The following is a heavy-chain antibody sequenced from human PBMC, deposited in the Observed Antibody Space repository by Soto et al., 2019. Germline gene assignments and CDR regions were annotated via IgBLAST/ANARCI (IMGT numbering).Heavy chain of an antibody. CDR3: ARVADNYDYIWGSYRSNYYYYYMDV. Sequence: GASVKVSCKASGYTFTSYGISWVRQAPGQGLEWMGWISAYNGNTNYAQKLQGRVTMTTDTSTSTAYMELRSLRSDDTAVYYCARVADNYDYIWGSYRSNYYYYYMDVWGKGTTVTSP. V-gene: IGHV1-18*01. CDR2: ISAYNGNT. J-gene: IGHJ6*03. D-gene: IGHD3-16*02. CDR1: GYTFTSYG.